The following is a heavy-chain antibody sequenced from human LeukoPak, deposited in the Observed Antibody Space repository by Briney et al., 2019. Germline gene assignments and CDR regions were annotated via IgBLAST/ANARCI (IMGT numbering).Heavy chain of an antibody. D-gene: IGHD4-17*01. V-gene: IGHV3-7*01. J-gene: IGHJ4*02. CDR1: GFNFSSQW. CDR2: VNQGGTQK. Sequence: PGGSLRLSCAASGFNFSSQWMSWVRQAPGKGLEWVANVNQGGTQKYYVDSVKGRFTISRDNAENSLYLQMNSLRAEDTAVYYCARGPHDYGDSPGYWGQGTLVTVSS. CDR3: ARGPHDYGDSPGY.